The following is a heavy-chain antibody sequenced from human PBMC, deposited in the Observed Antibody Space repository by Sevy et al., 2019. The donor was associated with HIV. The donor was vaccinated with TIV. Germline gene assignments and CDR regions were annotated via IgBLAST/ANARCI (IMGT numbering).Heavy chain of an antibody. J-gene: IGHJ4*02. D-gene: IGHD4-17*01. V-gene: IGHV3-33*01. CDR3: ARCDLTTVLPDDY. CDR1: GFIFGDHV. Sequence: GGSLRLSCAASGFIFGDHVIHWVRQAPGKGLEWVACIWYDGSKKYYADSVKGRFTISRDNSKNTLYLEMNNLRVEDKVLYYGARCDLTTVLPDDYWGQGTLVTVSS. CDR2: IWYDGSKK.